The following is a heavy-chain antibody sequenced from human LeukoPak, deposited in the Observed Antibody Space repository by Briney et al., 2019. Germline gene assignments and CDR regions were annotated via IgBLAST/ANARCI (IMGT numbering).Heavy chain of an antibody. Sequence: ASVKVSCKASGHTFINYAIHWVRQGPGQRLEWVGWINVGNGDTKYSQRFQGRVTITRDTSASTAYMELSGLRSEDTAIYYCATSEEGRWGQGTLVTVSS. D-gene: IGHD2-15*01. J-gene: IGHJ4*02. V-gene: IGHV1-3*01. CDR3: ATSEEGR. CDR2: INVGNGDT. CDR1: GHTFINYA.